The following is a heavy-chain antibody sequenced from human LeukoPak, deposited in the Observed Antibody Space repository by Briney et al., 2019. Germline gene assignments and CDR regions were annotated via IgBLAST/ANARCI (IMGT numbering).Heavy chain of an antibody. D-gene: IGHD4-17*01. CDR1: GGSISSGDYY. Sequence: SQTLSLTCTVSGGSISSGDYYWSWIRQPPGKGLEWIGYIYYSGSTYYNPSLKSRVTISVDTSKNQFSLKLSSVTAADTAVYYCARDLGEDYGDYGSFDPWGQGTLVTVSS. V-gene: IGHV4-30-4*01. CDR2: IYYSGST. J-gene: IGHJ5*02. CDR3: ARDLGEDYGDYGSFDP.